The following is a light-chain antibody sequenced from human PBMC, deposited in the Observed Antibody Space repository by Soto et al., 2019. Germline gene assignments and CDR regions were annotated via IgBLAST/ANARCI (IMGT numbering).Light chain of an antibody. CDR1: QSVRSNY. V-gene: IGKV3-20*01. Sequence: EIVLTQSPGTLSLSPGERATLSCRASQSVRSNYLAWYQQKPGQAPRLLIYGASSSATGIPDRFSGSGSGTDFTLTISRLEPEDFAVYYCQHYGSSAYTFGRGTTLESK. CDR3: QHYGSSAYT. CDR2: GAS. J-gene: IGKJ2*01.